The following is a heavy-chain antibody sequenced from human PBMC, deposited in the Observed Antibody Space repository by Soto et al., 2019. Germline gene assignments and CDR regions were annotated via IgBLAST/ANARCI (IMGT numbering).Heavy chain of an antibody. CDR2: IYYSGST. J-gene: IGHJ4*02. Sequence: SETLSLTCTVSGGSISSGGYYWSWIRQHPGTGLEWIGHIYYSGSTYYNPSLKSRVTISVDTSKNQFSLKLSSVTAADTAVYYCASQYYYDSSGYYYEEIDYWGQGTLVTVSS. CDR1: GGSISSGGYY. D-gene: IGHD3-22*01. CDR3: ASQYYYDSSGYYYEEIDY. V-gene: IGHV4-39*01.